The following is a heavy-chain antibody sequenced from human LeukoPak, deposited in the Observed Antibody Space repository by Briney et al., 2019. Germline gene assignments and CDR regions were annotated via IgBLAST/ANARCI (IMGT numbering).Heavy chain of an antibody. CDR2: IYPGDSDT. CDR1: GYSFTSYW. J-gene: IGHJ4*02. D-gene: IGHD3-10*01. V-gene: IGHV5-51*01. Sequence: GESLKISCKGSGYSFTSYWIGWVRQMPGKGLEWMGIIYPGDSDTRYSPSFQGQVTISADKSISTAYLQRSSLKASDTAMYYCARVARYYYGSGSYYNYFDYWGQGTLVTVSS. CDR3: ARVARYYYGSGSYYNYFDY.